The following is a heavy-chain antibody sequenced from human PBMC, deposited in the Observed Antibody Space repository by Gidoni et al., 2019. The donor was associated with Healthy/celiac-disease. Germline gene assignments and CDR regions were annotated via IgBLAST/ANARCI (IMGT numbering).Heavy chain of an antibody. CDR1: GFTVSSNY. V-gene: IGHV3-66*01. CDR3: ASMTTVTYYYYYGMDV. CDR2: IYSGGST. J-gene: IGHJ6*02. Sequence: EVQLVESGGGLVQPGGSLRLSCAASGFTVSSNYRSWVRQAPGKGLEWVSVIYSGGSTYYADSVKGRFTISRDNSKNTLYLQMNSLRAEDTAVYYCASMTTVTYYYYYGMDVWGQGTTVTVSS. D-gene: IGHD4-4*01.